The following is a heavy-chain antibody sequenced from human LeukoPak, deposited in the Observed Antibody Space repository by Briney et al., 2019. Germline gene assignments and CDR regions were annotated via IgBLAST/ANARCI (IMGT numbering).Heavy chain of an antibody. V-gene: IGHV3-53*01. J-gene: IGHJ4*02. D-gene: IGHD6-19*01. Sequence: GGSLRLSCATSGFTVSSNYMSWVRQAPWKGLEWVSVIYDSGTTYYADSVKGRFLIFRDTSKNTVDLQMNSLRVEDTAVYYCAGRRSSGWYAYWGQGTLVTVSS. CDR1: GFTVSSNY. CDR3: AGRRSSGWYAY. CDR2: IYDSGTT.